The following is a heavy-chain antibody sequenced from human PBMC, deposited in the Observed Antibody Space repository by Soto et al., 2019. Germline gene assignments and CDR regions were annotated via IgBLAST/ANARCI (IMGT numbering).Heavy chain of an antibody. J-gene: IGHJ6*02. Sequence: GASVEVSCKASGYTFTSYAMHLVLQAPVQILEWMVWINAGNGNTKYSQKFQGRVTITRDTSASTAYMELSSLRSEDTAVYYCAREVFPYFDASTRDYYYYGMDVWGQGTTVTVSS. CDR1: GYTFTSYA. CDR3: AREVFPYFDASTRDYYYYGMDV. D-gene: IGHD3-9*01. V-gene: IGHV1-3*01. CDR2: INAGNGNT.